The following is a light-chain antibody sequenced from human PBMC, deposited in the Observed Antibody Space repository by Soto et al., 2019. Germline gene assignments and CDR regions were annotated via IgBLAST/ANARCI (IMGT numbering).Light chain of an antibody. J-gene: IGKJ5*01. CDR2: AAS. Sequence: SQSVSSSLAWYQQKPGQAHRLLIYAASNRATGIPARFSGSGSGTDFTLTISILEPEDFAFYYCQRYNNLPPIRFGQGTRLASK. CDR3: QRYNNLPPIR. CDR1: QSVSSS. V-gene: IGKV3-11*01.